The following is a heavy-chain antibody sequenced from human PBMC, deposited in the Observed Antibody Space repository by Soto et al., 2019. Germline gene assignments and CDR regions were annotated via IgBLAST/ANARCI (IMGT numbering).Heavy chain of an antibody. J-gene: IGHJ6*02. CDR3: ARDDEYSGNGMDV. CDR2: ILNDGSNR. Sequence: QVQLVESGGGVVQPGRSLRLSCAASEFTFSNYGMHWVRLAPGKGLEWVAVILNDGSNRYHADSVKDRFTISRDNSKNTLYLQMNSLRAEDTAVYYCARDDEYSGNGMDVWGQGTRVTVS. D-gene: IGHD3-10*01. CDR1: EFTFSNYG. V-gene: IGHV3-33*01.